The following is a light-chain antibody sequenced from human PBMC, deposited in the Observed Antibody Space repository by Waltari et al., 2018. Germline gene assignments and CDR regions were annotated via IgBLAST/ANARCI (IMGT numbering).Light chain of an antibody. CDR2: GSS. CDR1: QRISSY. Sequence: IQMTQSPSFLSASVGDRVTITCRASQRISSYLNWYQQQAGKAPKLLIYGSSSLQSGVPSRFSGTGSGTDFTLTINGLQPEDFATYYCQQTYNRFTFGPGTTVDFK. CDR3: QQTYNRFT. V-gene: IGKV1-39*01. J-gene: IGKJ3*01.